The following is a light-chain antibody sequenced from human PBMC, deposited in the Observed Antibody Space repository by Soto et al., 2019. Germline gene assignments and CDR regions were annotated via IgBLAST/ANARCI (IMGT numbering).Light chain of an antibody. J-gene: IGKJ2*01. CDR3: KQYGSSHPRSET. V-gene: IGKV3-20*01. CDR2: GAS. CDR1: QSVSSSY. Sequence: EIVLTQSPGTLSLSPGERATLSCRASQSVSSSYLAWYQQKPGQAPGLLIYGASSRATGIPDRFSGSGSGTDFAIAITSLEPDELPEYYAKQYGSSHPRSETFGQGTKLEIK.